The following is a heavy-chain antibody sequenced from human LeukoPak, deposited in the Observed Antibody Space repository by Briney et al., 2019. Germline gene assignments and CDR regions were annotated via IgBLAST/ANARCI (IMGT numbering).Heavy chain of an antibody. Sequence: PGGSLRLSCAASGFTFDDYAMHWVRHAPGKGLEWVSLISGDGGSTYYADSVKGRFTISSDNSKNSLYLQMNSLRTEDTALYYCAKDIFVITKVRGVIFPDYGMDVWGQGTTVTVSS. J-gene: IGHJ6*02. CDR1: GFTFDDYA. CDR2: ISGDGGST. D-gene: IGHD3-10*01. V-gene: IGHV3-43*02. CDR3: AKDIFVITKVRGVIFPDYGMDV.